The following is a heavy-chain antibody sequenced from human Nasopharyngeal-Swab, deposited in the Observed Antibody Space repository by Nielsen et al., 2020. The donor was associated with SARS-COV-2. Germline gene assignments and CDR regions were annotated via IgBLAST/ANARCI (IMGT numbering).Heavy chain of an antibody. V-gene: IGHV4-61*01. D-gene: IGHD3-22*01. Sequence: SETLSLTCTVSGGSISSSSYYWSWIRQPPGKGLEWIGYIYYSGSTNYNPSLKSRVTISVDTSKNQFSLKLSSVTAADTAVYYCARGTPYYYDSSGLFLDVWGQGTTVTVSS. J-gene: IGHJ6*02. CDR1: GGSISSSSYY. CDR2: IYYSGST. CDR3: ARGTPYYYDSSGLFLDV.